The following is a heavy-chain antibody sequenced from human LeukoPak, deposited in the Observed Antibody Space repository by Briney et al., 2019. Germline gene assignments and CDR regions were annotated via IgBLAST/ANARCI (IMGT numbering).Heavy chain of an antibody. D-gene: IGHD4-17*01. V-gene: IGHV3-23*01. Sequence: PGGSLRLSCAASGFIFSSYVMSWVRQVPGKGLEWVSAISGSGGSTYYADSVKGRFTISRDNSKNTLYLQMNSLRAEDTAVYYCAKLYNDYGDENFDYWGQGTLVTVSS. CDR3: AKLYNDYGDENFDY. J-gene: IGHJ4*02. CDR2: ISGSGGST. CDR1: GFIFSSYV.